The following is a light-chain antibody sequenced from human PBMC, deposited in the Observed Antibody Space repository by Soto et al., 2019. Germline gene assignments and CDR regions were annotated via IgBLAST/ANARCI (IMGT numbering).Light chain of an antibody. CDR1: QSVTNSY. Sequence: ETVLTQSPGTLSLSPGERATLSCRASQSVTNSYLAWFQQKPGQAPRLLIFGALSRATGIPDRFSGSGSGTDFTLTISSLEPEDVAVYYCQQYATSPWTFGQGTKVEVK. CDR2: GAL. CDR3: QQYATSPWT. V-gene: IGKV3-20*01. J-gene: IGKJ1*01.